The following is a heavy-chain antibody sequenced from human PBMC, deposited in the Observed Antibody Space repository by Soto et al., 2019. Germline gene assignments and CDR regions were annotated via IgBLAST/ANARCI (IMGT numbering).Heavy chain of an antibody. D-gene: IGHD6-19*01. CDR2: ISGSGGST. CDR3: ARRSSGWYFDY. CDR1: GFTFSSYA. Sequence: GGSLRLSCAASGFTFSSYAMSWVRQAPGKGLEWVSVISGSGGSTYYADSVKGRFTISRDKSKNTLYLQMNSLRAEDTAVYYCARRSSGWYFDYWGQGTLVTVSS. V-gene: IGHV3-23*01. J-gene: IGHJ4*02.